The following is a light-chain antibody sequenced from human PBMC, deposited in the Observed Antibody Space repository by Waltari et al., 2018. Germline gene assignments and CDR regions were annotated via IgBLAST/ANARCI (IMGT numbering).Light chain of an antibody. CDR1: QDINKD. Sequence: DIQLTQSQSFLSASAGASVTITCRASQDINKDVMWYRQKPGKAPNLLIYAASTLQSGVPSRFGGSGSGTEFSLTITSLQPEDFATYYCQQLNSYPLTFGGGTKVEIK. J-gene: IGKJ4*01. CDR2: AAS. V-gene: IGKV1-9*01. CDR3: QQLNSYPLT.